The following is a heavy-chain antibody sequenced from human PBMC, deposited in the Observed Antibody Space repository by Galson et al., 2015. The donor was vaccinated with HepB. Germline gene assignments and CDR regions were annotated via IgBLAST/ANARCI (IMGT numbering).Heavy chain of an antibody. J-gene: IGHJ6*02. CDR2: MNPNSGNT. CDR3: ARVAITMVRGAFYYGMDV. CDR1: GSTFTSFD. Sequence: SVTVSCKASGSTFTSFDINWVRQATGQGLEWMGWMNPNSGNTGNAQKFQGRVTMTRNTPINTAYMELSSLRSEDTAVYYCARVAITMVRGAFYYGMDVWGQGTTVTVSS. V-gene: IGHV1-8*01. D-gene: IGHD3-10*01.